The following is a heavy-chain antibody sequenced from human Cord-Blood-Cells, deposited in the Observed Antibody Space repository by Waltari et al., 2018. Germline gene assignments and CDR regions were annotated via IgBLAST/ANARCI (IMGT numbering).Heavy chain of an antibody. V-gene: IGHV3-21*01. Sequence: EVQLVESGGGLVKPGGSLRLSCAASGFTFSSYSMNWVRQAPGRGLEWGSSISRRSRYIYDADSVKGRFTISRDNAKNSLYLQMNSLRAEDTAVYYCARGQLGFDPWGQGTLVTVSS. CDR2: ISRRSRYI. J-gene: IGHJ5*02. CDR1: GFTFSSYS. D-gene: IGHD1-1*01. CDR3: ARGQLGFDP.